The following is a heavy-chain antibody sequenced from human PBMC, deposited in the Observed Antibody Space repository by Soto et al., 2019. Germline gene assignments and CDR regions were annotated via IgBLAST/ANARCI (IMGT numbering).Heavy chain of an antibody. CDR1: GFTFSSYA. CDR3: ARDLGNGEHPYYYYGMDV. CDR2: ISYDGSNK. Sequence: QVQLVESGGGVVQPGRSLRLSCAASGFTFSSYAMHWVRQAPGKGLEWVAVISYDGSNKYYADSVKGRFTISRDNSKNTLYLQMNSLRAEDTAVYYCARDLGNGEHPYYYYGMDVWGQGTTVTVSS. V-gene: IGHV3-30-3*01. D-gene: IGHD4-17*01. J-gene: IGHJ6*02.